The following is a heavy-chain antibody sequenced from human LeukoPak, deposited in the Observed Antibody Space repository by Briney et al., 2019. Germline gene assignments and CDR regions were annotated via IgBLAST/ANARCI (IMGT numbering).Heavy chain of an antibody. D-gene: IGHD3-16*01. CDR1: GYSISCGYY. CDR2: TYHSGST. V-gene: IGHV4-38-2*01. Sequence: SETLSLTCAVSGYSISCGYYWGWIRQPPGKWLDWIGTTYHSGSTYYNPSLKNRVTISVDTSKNQFSLRLSSVTAADTAVYYGARGGGYNGPDYWGQGTLVTVSS. CDR3: ARGGGYNGPDY. J-gene: IGHJ4*02.